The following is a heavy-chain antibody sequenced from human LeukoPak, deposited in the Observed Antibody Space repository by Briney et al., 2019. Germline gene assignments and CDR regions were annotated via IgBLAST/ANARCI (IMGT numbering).Heavy chain of an antibody. CDR1: GFTFSDYY. CDR3: ARVLGGGNSIYYYYYYMDV. J-gene: IGHJ6*03. V-gene: IGHV3-11*04. Sequence: PGGSLRLSCAASGFTFSDYYMSWIRQAPGKGLEWVSYISSSGSTIYYADSVKGRFTISRDNAKNSLYLQMNSLRAEDTAVYYCARVLGGGNSIYYYYYYMDVWGKGTTVTVSS. D-gene: IGHD4-23*01. CDR2: ISSSGSTI.